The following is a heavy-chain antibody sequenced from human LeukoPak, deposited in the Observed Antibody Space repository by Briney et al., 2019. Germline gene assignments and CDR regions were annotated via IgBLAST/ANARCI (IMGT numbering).Heavy chain of an antibody. CDR1: GYTFTSYG. CDR2: ISAYNGNT. J-gene: IGHJ5*02. D-gene: IGHD2-2*01. CDR3: ARSARKYCSSTSCYGHWFDP. Sequence: GASVKVSCKASGYTFTSYGISWVRQAPGQGLEWMGWISAYNGNTNYAQKLQGRVTITTDTSTSTAYMELRSLRSDDTAVYYCARSARKYCSSTSCYGHWFDPWGQGTLVTVSS. V-gene: IGHV1-18*01.